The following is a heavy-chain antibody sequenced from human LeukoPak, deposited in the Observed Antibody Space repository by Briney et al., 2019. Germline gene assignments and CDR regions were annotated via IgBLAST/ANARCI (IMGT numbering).Heavy chain of an antibody. J-gene: IGHJ3*02. Sequence: SETLSLTCTVSGGSISSSNCCWGWIRQPPGKGLEVIGSMYYRGSTYYNPSLKSRVTISVDTSKNQFSLKLGSVTAADTAVYYCARHGPPITSEYRPPYGAVDIWGQGTTVIVSS. CDR1: GGSISSSNCC. V-gene: IGHV4-39*01. CDR3: ARHGPPITSEYRPPYGAVDI. CDR2: MYYRGST. D-gene: IGHD2/OR15-2a*01.